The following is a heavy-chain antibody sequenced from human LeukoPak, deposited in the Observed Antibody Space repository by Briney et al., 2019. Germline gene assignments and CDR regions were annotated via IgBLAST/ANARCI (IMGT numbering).Heavy chain of an antibody. Sequence: GGSLRLSCAASGFTVDDYAMHWVRQAPGKGLEWVSGISWNSGSIGYADSVKDRFTISRDNAKNSLYLQMNSLRAEDTALYYCAKADSSGSYFDYWGQGTLATVSS. J-gene: IGHJ4*02. CDR3: AKADSSGSYFDY. D-gene: IGHD3-22*01. V-gene: IGHV3-9*01. CDR2: ISWNSGSI. CDR1: GFTVDDYA.